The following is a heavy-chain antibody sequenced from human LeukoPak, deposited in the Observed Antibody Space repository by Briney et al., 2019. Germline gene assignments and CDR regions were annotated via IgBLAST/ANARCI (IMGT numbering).Heavy chain of an antibody. CDR2: ISWNSGSI. V-gene: IGHV3-9*03. CDR3: AKGGGGGLDY. J-gene: IGHJ4*02. D-gene: IGHD2-15*01. Sequence: GGSVRLSCAASGFTFDDYAMHWVRQAPGKGLEWVSGISWNSGSIGYADSVKGRFTISRDNAKNSLYLQMNSLRAEDMALYYCAKGGGGGLDYWGQGTLVTVSS. CDR1: GFTFDDYA.